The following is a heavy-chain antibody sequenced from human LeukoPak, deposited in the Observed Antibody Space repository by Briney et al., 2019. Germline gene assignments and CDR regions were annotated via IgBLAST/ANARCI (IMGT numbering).Heavy chain of an antibody. D-gene: IGHD4-23*01. J-gene: IGHJ3*01. CDR2: INSDGSST. CDR1: GFTFSSYW. V-gene: IGHV3-74*01. CDR3: ARDKYGGNSNAFDV. Sequence: GGSLRLSCAASGFTFSSYWMHWVRQAPGKGPVWVSRINSDGSSTDYADSVKGRFTISRDNAKNTLYLQMNSLRAEDTAMYYCARDKYGGNSNAFDVWGQGTMVTVSS.